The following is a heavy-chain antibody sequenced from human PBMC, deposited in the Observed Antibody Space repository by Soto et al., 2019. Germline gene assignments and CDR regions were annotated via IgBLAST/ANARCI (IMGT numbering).Heavy chain of an antibody. D-gene: IGHD3-22*01. CDR1: GGSISSSNYY. CDR2: IYYNGSP. CDR3: ARILHDSSGYYYFDY. J-gene: IGHJ4*02. Sequence: QLQLKESGPGLVKPSETLSLTCTVSGGSISSSNYYWGWIRQPPGKGLAWIASIYYNGSPYNNPSLRSRVTMSVDTSQNQFSLKLTSVTAADTAVYYCARILHDSSGYYYFDYWGQGTLVTVST. V-gene: IGHV4-39*01.